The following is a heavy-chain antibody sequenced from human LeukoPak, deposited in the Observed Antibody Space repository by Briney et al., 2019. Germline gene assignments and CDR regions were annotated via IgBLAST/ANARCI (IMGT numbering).Heavy chain of an antibody. CDR3: ANPVAVAGTEDAFDI. Sequence: GGSLRLSCAASGFTFSSYAMSWVRQAPGKGLEWVSAISGSGGSTYYADSVKGRFTISRDNPKNTLYLQMNSLRAEDTAVYYCANPVAVAGTEDAFDIWGQGTMVTVSS. CDR2: ISGSGGST. J-gene: IGHJ3*02. D-gene: IGHD6-19*01. V-gene: IGHV3-23*01. CDR1: GFTFSSYA.